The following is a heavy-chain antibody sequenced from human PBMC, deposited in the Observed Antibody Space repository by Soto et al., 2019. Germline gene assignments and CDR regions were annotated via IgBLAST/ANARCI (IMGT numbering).Heavy chain of an antibody. D-gene: IGHD5-12*01. CDR1: GYTFRNYA. CDR3: AKSRRGEMATD. J-gene: IGHJ4*02. CDR2: INTYNGNT. Sequence: QVQLVQSGAEVKKPGASVKVSCKASGYTFRNYAVNWVRQAPGQGLEWMGSINTYNGNTNYAQSLQDRVTLTADTATGSAFMELRSLRSGDTAVYYCAKSRRGEMATDWGQGTLVIVSS. V-gene: IGHV1-18*01.